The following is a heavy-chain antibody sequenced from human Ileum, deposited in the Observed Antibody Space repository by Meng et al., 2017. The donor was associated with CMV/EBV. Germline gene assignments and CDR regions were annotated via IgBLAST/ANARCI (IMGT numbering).Heavy chain of an antibody. V-gene: IGHV4-4*02. CDR2: IYRDGTT. J-gene: IGHJ4*02. Sequence: QVQLQEPGPRLVKPSGTLSLTCAVSGDSISSNNWWSWVRLSPGEGLEWIGDIYRDGTTNYNPSLKSRVTMSVDKSKNQFSLRLNSLTAADTAVYYCARGTPNFGFDYWGQGTLVTVSS. CDR1: GDSISSNNW. CDR3: ARGTPNFGFDY. D-gene: IGHD1-1*01.